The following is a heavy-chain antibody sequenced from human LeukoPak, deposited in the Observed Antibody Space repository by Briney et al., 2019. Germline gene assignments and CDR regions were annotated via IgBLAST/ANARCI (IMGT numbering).Heavy chain of an antibody. CDR3: ARESSSGWYSGVDY. J-gene: IGHJ4*02. Sequence: ASVKVSCKASGYTFASHGFSWVRQAPGQGLEWMGWVSVYTGNTNYAQKFQGRVTMTTDTSTSTAYMELRSLRANDTATYYCARESSSGWYSGVDYWGRGTLVTVSS. D-gene: IGHD6-19*01. V-gene: IGHV1-18*01. CDR2: VSVYTGNT. CDR1: GYTFASHG.